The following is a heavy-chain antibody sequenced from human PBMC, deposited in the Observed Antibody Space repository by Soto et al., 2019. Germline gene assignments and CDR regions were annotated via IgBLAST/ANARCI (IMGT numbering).Heavy chain of an antibody. D-gene: IGHD1-7*01. CDR1: GYTFTYRY. V-gene: IGHV1-45*02. CDR2: ITPFNGNT. J-gene: IGHJ3*02. Sequence: SVKVSCKASGYTFTYRYLHWVRQAPGQALEWMGWITPFNGNTNYAQRFQDRVTFARDRSMSTAYMELSSLRSEDTAVYYCARGLNWNYGNSFDIWGQGTMVTVSS. CDR3: ARGLNWNYGNSFDI.